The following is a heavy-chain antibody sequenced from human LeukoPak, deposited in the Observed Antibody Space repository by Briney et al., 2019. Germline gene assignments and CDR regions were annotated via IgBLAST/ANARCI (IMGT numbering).Heavy chain of an antibody. CDR1: GGSISSSSYY. CDR2: IYYSGST. CDR3: ARVRQQLVRKEIDY. Sequence: SETLSLTCTVSGGSISSSSYYWGWIRQPPGKGLEWIGSIYYSGSTYYNPSLKSRVTISVDTSKNQFSLKLSSVTAADTAVYYCARVRQQLVRKEIDYWGQGTLVTVSS. D-gene: IGHD6-13*01. V-gene: IGHV4-39*07. J-gene: IGHJ4*02.